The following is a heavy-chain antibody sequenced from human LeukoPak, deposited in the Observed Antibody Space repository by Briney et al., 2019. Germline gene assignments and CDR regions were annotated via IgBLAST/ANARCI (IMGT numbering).Heavy chain of an antibody. V-gene: IGHV6-1*01. Sequence: SQTLSLTCAISGDSVSSNSAAWNWIRQSPPRGLEWLGRTYYRSKWYNDYAVSVKSRITINPDTSKNQFSLQLNSVTPEDTAVYYCAREGGYSSGWYHGMDVWGQGTTVTVSS. D-gene: IGHD6-19*01. J-gene: IGHJ6*02. CDR3: AREGGYSSGWYHGMDV. CDR1: GDSVSSNSAA. CDR2: TYYRSKWYN.